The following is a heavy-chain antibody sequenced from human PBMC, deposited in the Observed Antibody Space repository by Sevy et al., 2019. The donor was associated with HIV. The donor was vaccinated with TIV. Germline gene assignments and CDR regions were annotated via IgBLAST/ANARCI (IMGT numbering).Heavy chain of an antibody. J-gene: IGHJ3*02. CDR2: ISVTSART. Sequence: GGSLRLSCVGSGFTFSNYGMTWVRQAPGKGLEWVSSISVTSARTYYADSVRCRFTVSRDNSENTLYLQMNSLRAEDTAVYYCAKDPKDYCHSFDIWGQGTLVTVSS. V-gene: IGHV3-23*01. D-gene: IGHD4-17*01. CDR1: GFTFSNYG. CDR3: AKDPKDYCHSFDI.